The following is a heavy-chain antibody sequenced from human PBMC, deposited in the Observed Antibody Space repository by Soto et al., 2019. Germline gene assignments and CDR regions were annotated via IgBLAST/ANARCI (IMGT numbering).Heavy chain of an antibody. CDR3: ATNPEVPDVDFDY. Sequence: EVQLLESGGGLVQPGGSLRLSCAASGFTFSSYAMSWVRQAPGKGLEWVSAISGSGGSTYYADSVKGRFTISRDNSKNTVYLQMNSLRAEDTAVYYCATNPEVPDVDFDYSCEGTLVTVSS. CDR2: ISGSGGST. D-gene: IGHD2-2*01. V-gene: IGHV3-23*01. J-gene: IGHJ4*02. CDR1: GFTFSSYA.